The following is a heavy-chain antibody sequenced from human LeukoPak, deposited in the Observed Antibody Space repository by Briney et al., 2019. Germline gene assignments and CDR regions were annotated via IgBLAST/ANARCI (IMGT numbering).Heavy chain of an antibody. Sequence: GGSLRLSCAASGFTFSSYAMTWVRQAPGKGLEWVSAISGSGGGTYYADSVKGRFTISRDNSKNTLYLQMNSLRAEDTALYYCAKGEYEMATIGMIDYWGQGTLVTVSS. CDR1: GFTFSSYA. J-gene: IGHJ4*02. V-gene: IGHV3-23*01. CDR2: ISGSGGGT. D-gene: IGHD5-24*01. CDR3: AKGEYEMATIGMIDY.